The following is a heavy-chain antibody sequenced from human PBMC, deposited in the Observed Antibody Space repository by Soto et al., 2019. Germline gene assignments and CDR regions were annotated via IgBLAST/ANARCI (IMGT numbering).Heavy chain of an antibody. CDR2: IWYDGSNK. Sequence: QVPLVESGGGVVQPGRSLRLSCAASGFTFSSYGMHWVRQAPGKGLEWVAVIWYDGSNKYYADSVKGRFTISRDNSKXXLYLQMNSRRAEDTAVYYCARDYDSSGYPRYYFDYWGQGTLVTVSS. CDR3: ARDYDSSGYPRYYFDY. CDR1: GFTFSSYG. V-gene: IGHV3-33*01. D-gene: IGHD3-22*01. J-gene: IGHJ4*02.